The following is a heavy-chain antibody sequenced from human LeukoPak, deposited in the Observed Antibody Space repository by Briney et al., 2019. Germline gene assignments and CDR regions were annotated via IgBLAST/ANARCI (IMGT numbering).Heavy chain of an antibody. Sequence: SETLSLTCTVSGGSISTYYWSWIRQPPGKGLECLGFIFHTGTTNYNPSLKSRVTISVDTSKNQFSLKLSSVTAADTAIYYCARTYCSTNACPFDHWGQGTLVTVFS. CDR3: ARTYCSTNACPFDH. D-gene: IGHD2-2*01. V-gene: IGHV4-59*08. CDR1: GGSISTYY. CDR2: IFHTGTT. J-gene: IGHJ4*02.